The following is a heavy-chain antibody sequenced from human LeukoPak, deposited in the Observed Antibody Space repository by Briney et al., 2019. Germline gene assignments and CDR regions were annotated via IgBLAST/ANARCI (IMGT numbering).Heavy chain of an antibody. CDR2: IYTDGSST. CDR3: ARDPTNYDSPWYFDL. D-gene: IGHD3-22*01. CDR1: GFTFSNYW. Sequence: PGGSLRLSCAGSGFTFSNYWMHWVRQAPGRGLVWVSLIYTDGSSTDYADSVKGRSTISRDNAKNSLYLQMNSLRAEDTAVYYCARDPTNYDSPWYFDLWGRGTLVTVSS. J-gene: IGHJ2*01. V-gene: IGHV3-74*01.